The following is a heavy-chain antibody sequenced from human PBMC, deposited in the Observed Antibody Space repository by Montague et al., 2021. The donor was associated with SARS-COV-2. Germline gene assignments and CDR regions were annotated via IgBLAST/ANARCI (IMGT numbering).Heavy chain of an antibody. CDR3: ARGTKIVFTYDYVSSGYASDF. CDR1: GGSFSGYY. D-gene: IGHD3-22*01. CDR2: INHSGST. Sequence: SETLSLTCAVYGGSFSGYYWSWIRQPPGKGLEWIGEINHSGSTKYNPSLKSRVTISVDTSKNQFSLKLSSVTAADTAVYYCARGTKIVFTYDYVSSGYASDFWGQGTLVTVSS. V-gene: IGHV4-34*01. J-gene: IGHJ4*03.